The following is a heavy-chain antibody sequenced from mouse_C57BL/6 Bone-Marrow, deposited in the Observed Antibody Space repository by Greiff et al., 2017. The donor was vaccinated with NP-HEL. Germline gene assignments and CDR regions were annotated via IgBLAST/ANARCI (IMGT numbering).Heavy chain of an antibody. CDR2: INPYNGGT. CDR1: GYTFTDYY. D-gene: IGHD1-1*01. Sequence: DVQLQESGPVLVKPGASVKMSCKASGYTFTDYYMNWVKQSHGKSLEWIGVINPYNGGTSYNQKFKGKATLTVDKSSSTAYMELNSLTAEDSAVYYCAKLRGLDYWGQGTTLTVSS. V-gene: IGHV1-19*01. CDR3: AKLRGLDY. J-gene: IGHJ2*01.